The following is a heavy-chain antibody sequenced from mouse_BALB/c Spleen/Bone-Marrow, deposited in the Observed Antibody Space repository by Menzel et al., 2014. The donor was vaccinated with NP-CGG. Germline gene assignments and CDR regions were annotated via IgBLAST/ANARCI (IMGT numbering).Heavy chain of an antibody. CDR1: GFTFNTYA. CDR2: IRSRSNKYAT. CDR3: VRHGAAY. Sequence: AQREEYGGGLEQHKGSLKLSCAAYGFTFNTYAMNWVRQAPGKGLEWVARIRSRSNKYATYYADSVKDRFTISRDDSQSMLYLQMNNLKTEDTAMYYCVRHGAAYLGQGTPVTVSA. V-gene: IGHV10-1*02. J-gene: IGHJ3*01.